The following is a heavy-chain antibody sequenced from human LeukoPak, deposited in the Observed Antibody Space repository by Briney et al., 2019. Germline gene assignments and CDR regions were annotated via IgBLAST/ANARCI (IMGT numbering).Heavy chain of an antibody. Sequence: GASVKVSCKASGYTFSRHYLHWVRQAPGQGLEWMGWINPDTGSTHSPQKFQGRVTLTRDTSISSVYMELRSLGPVDTAIYYCARLLVFGTSGLDGWGQGTLVSVSS. CDR2: INPDTGST. CDR3: ARLLVFGTSGLDG. CDR1: GYTFSRHY. V-gene: IGHV1-2*02. J-gene: IGHJ5*01. D-gene: IGHD1-26*01.